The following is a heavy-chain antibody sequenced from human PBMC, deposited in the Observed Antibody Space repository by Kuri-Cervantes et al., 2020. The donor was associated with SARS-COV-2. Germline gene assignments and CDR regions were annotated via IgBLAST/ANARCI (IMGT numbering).Heavy chain of an antibody. J-gene: IGHJ6*02. V-gene: IGHV4-39*07. CDR2: IYYSGST. CDR1: GGSISSSSYY. CDR3: ARSKGSGWFGFDPSMDV. Sequence: GSLRLSCTVSGGSISSSSYYWGWIRQPPGKGLEWIGSIYYSGSTYYNPSLKSRVTISVDTSKNQFSLKLSSVTAADTAVYYCARSKGSGWFGFDPSMDVWGQGTTVTVSS. D-gene: IGHD6-19*01.